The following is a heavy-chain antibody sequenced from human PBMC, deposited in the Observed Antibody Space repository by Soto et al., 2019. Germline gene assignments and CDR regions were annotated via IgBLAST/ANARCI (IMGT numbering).Heavy chain of an antibody. CDR1: GYTFTSYG. V-gene: IGHV1-18*01. CDR2: IIAYNGNT. Sequence: QVQLVQSGAEVKKPGASVKVSCKASGYTFTSYGISWVRQAPGQGLEWMGWIIAYNGNTNYAQKLQGRVTMTTDTSTSRGYMALRSLRSDDTAVYYCARDQGRVGATTPGYYWGQGTLVTVSP. D-gene: IGHD1-26*01. J-gene: IGHJ4*02. CDR3: ARDQGRVGATTPGYY.